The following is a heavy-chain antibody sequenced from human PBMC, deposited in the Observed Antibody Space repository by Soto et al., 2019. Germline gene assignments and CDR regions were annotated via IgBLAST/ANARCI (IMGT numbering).Heavy chain of an antibody. CDR1: GFTFRSYW. D-gene: IGHD6-6*01. CDR3: ASGGSSLIFDY. V-gene: IGHV3-74*01. Sequence: PGGSLRLSCAASGFTFRSYWMQWVRQAPGKGLVWVSWINSDGSSTSYADSVKGRFTISRDNAKNTLYLQMNSLRAEDTAVYYCASGGSSLIFDYWGQGTLVTVSS. CDR2: INSDGSST. J-gene: IGHJ4*02.